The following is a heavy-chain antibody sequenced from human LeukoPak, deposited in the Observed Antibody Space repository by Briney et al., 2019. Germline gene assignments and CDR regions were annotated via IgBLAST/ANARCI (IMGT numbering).Heavy chain of an antibody. CDR1: GFPFSSYW. Sequence: GGSLRLSCAASGFPFSSYWMSWVRQAPGKGLEWVANIKQDGSEKYYVNSVKGRFTISRDNAKNSLYLQMNSLRVEDTAVYYCGREWAVDFWGQGTLVTVSS. V-gene: IGHV3-7*01. CDR2: IKQDGSEK. J-gene: IGHJ4*02. CDR3: GREWAVDF.